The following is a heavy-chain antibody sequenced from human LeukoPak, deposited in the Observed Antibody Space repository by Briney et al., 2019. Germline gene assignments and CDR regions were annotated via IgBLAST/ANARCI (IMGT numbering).Heavy chain of an antibody. CDR1: RGSFISYA. J-gene: IGHJ4*02. D-gene: IGHD1-26*01. CDR3: ARNIVGAHFDY. V-gene: IGHV1-69*13. CDR2: IIRIFGTA. Sequence: SVKVSCKASRGSFISYAISGVRPAPGQGREWMGGIIRIFGTANDEQQFKRRVTITADESKSPAYMELSSLRSEDTAVYYCARNIVGAHFDYWGQGTLVTVSS.